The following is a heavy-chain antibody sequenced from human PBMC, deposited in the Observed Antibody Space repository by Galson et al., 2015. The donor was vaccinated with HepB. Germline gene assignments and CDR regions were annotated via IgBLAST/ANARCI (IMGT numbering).Heavy chain of an antibody. Sequence: SLRLSCAASEFAFGSFSMNWVRQAPGKGLEWVSSITSSSSLIYYADSVKGRFTIFRDNPKNSLFLQMNSKGCEDTAVYYCATTFGLVSHTYTMDVWGHGTTVTVSS. CDR3: ATTFGLVSHTYTMDV. CDR1: EFAFGSFS. J-gene: IGHJ6*01. CDR2: ITSSSSLI. V-gene: IGHV3-21*01. D-gene: IGHD3/OR15-3a*01.